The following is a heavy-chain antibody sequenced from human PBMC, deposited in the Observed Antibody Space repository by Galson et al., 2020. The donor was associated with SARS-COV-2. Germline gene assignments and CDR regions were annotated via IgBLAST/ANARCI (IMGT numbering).Heavy chain of an antibody. Sequence: ASVKVSCKASGYTFTGYYMHWVRQAPGQELEWTGRINHNSGGTNYAQKFQGRVTRTRDTSISTAYMELSRLRSDDTAVYYGAREIGPGSSSWYRYYYYYMDVWGKGSTVTISS. D-gene: IGHD6-13*01. CDR1: GYTFTGYY. J-gene: IGHJ6*03. CDR2: INHNSGGT. CDR3: AREIGPGSSSWYRYYYYYMDV. V-gene: IGHV1-2*06.